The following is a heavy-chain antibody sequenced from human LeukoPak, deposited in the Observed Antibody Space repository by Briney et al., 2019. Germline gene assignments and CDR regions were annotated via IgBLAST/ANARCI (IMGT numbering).Heavy chain of an antibody. D-gene: IGHD3-3*01. CDR3: ARGAPLRFLEWFPFDY. CDR2: INTDGSST. Sequence: GGSLRLSCAASGFTFSSYWMHWVRQAPGKGLVWVSRINTDGSSTSYADSVKGRFTISRDNAKNTLYLQMNSLRAEDTAVYYCARGAPLRFLEWFPFDYWGQGTLVTVSS. CDR1: GFTFSSYW. V-gene: IGHV3-74*01. J-gene: IGHJ4*02.